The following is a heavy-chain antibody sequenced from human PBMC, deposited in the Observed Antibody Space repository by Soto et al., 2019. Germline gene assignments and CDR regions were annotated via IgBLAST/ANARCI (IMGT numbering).Heavy chain of an antibody. V-gene: IGHV3-23*01. Sequence: GGSLRLSCAASGFTFSSYAMSWVRQAPGKGLEWVSAISGSGGSTYYADSVKGRFTISRDNSKNTLYLQMNSLRAEDTAVYYCAKNAQTRVLRFLEWLLESYWFDPWGQGTLVTVSS. CDR1: GFTFSSYA. J-gene: IGHJ5*02. CDR2: ISGSGGST. CDR3: AKNAQTRVLRFLEWLLESYWFDP. D-gene: IGHD3-3*01.